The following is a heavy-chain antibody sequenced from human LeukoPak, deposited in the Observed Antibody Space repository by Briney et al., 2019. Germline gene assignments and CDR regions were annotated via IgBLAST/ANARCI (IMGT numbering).Heavy chain of an antibody. CDR3: AKTVVVSTPENWFDP. D-gene: IGHD2-15*01. CDR1: GYTFTGYY. J-gene: IGHJ5*02. CDR2: INPNSGGT. V-gene: IGHV1-2*02. Sequence: ASVKVSCKASGYTFTGYYMHWVRQAPGQGLEWMGWINPNSGGTNYAQKFQGRVTMTRDTSINTAYMELSRLRSDDTAVYYCAKTVVVSTPENWFDPWGQGTLVTVSS.